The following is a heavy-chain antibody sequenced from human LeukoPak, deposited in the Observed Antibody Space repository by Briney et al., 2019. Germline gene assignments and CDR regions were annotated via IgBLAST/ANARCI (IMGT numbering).Heavy chain of an antibody. V-gene: IGHV5-51*01. CDR1: GYTFTHQW. Sequence: GESLKISCKASGYTFTHQWIGWVRKKSGSGLEWMGIIYPRDSDTRYSPSFQGHVSISADTSINTAYLEWGRLEASDTAIYYCARHSDVIGAIWGQGTLVTVSS. J-gene: IGHJ4*02. D-gene: IGHD3-10*01. CDR3: ARHSDVIGAI. CDR2: IYPRDSDT.